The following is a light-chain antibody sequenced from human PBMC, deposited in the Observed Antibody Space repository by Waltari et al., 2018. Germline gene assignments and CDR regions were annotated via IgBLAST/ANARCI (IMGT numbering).Light chain of an antibody. CDR2: LNSDGSH. CDR3: QTWGTGPWV. CDR1: SGHSSYA. V-gene: IGLV4-69*01. Sequence: QLVLTQSPSASASLGASVKLTCTLSSGHSSYAIAWPQQQPEKGPRYLMKLNSDGSHSKGDGIPDRFSGSSSGAERYLTISSRQSEDEADYYCQTWGTGPWVFGGGTKLTVL. J-gene: IGLJ3*02.